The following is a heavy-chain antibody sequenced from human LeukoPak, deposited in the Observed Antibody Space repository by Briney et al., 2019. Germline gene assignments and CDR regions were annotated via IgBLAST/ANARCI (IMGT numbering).Heavy chain of an antibody. CDR1: GYXFSNYW. Sequence: GESLKISCNGSGYXFSNYWIAWVRQMPGKGLEWIGIIYPGDSDTRYSPSFRGQVTMSVDKSISTAYLQWSGLRASDTAIFYCARSPRGYFDYWGQGTLVTVSS. D-gene: IGHD3-10*01. CDR3: ARSPRGYFDY. J-gene: IGHJ4*02. CDR2: IYPGDSDT. V-gene: IGHV5-51*01.